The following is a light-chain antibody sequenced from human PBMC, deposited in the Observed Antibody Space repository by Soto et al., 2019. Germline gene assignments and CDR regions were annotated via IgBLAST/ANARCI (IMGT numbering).Light chain of an antibody. CDR2: DTS. V-gene: IGKV3-15*01. J-gene: IGKJ1*01. Sequence: ETVMTHCPATLSVSTGERATLSCSASHSFGSTLAWYQQKPGQSPRLLMFDTSTRATGIPARFSGSGSVTEFTLTISSLQSADFAAYYCQHYNNLPWRVGQGTKVDIK. CDR1: HSFGST. CDR3: QHYNNLPWR.